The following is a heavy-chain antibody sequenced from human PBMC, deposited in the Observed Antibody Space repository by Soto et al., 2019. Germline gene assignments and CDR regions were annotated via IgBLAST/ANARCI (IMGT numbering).Heavy chain of an antibody. Sequence: QVQLVESGGGVVQPGRSLRLSCAASEFIFSTYGMHWVRQAPGKGLEWVAVTWYDGRNKYYADSAKGRFTISRDNSKNTLYLQMNSLRAEDTAVYYCARDPSDSSGVYWYFDLWGRGTLVTVSS. CDR1: EFIFSTYG. V-gene: IGHV3-33*01. D-gene: IGHD3-22*01. CDR3: ARDPSDSSGVYWYFDL. J-gene: IGHJ2*01. CDR2: TWYDGRNK.